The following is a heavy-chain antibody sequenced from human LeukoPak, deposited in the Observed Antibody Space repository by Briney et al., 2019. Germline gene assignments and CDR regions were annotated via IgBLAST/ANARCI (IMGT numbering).Heavy chain of an antibody. Sequence: SETLSLTCTVSGGSFSSYYWSWIRQPAGKGLECIGRIYISGSTSYNPSLKSRVTMSVDTSKNQFSLKLSSVTAADTAVYYCAGSDTAMAIDGLDYWGQGTLVTVSS. CDR1: GGSFSSYY. CDR3: AGSDTAMAIDGLDY. D-gene: IGHD5-18*01. CDR2: IYISGST. J-gene: IGHJ4*02. V-gene: IGHV4-4*07.